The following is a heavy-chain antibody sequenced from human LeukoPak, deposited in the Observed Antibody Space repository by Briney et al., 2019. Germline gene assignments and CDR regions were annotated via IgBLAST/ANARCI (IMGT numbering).Heavy chain of an antibody. CDR3: ARDSGSYDY. D-gene: IGHD1-26*01. J-gene: IGHJ4*02. CDR1: GFTFDDSA. V-gene: IGHV3-9*01. Sequence: PGGXLRLSCAASGFTFDDSAMHGVRQGPGKGLEWVSGITWNSGRRDYADSVKGGFTISRDNAKNSLYLELNSLRAEDTPVYYCARDSGSYDYWGQGTLVTVSS. CDR2: ITWNSGRR.